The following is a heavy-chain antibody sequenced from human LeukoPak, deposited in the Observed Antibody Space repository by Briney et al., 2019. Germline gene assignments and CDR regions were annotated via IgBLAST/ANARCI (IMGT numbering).Heavy chain of an antibody. Sequence: SETLSLTCTVSGGSISSSSYSWGWIRQPPGKGLEWIGSIYYSGSTYYNPSLKSRVTISVDTSKNQFSLKLSSVTAADTAVYYCARWDDRDGYNSAYWGQGTLVTVSS. CDR3: ARWDDRDGYNSAY. V-gene: IGHV4-39*01. CDR1: GGSISSSSYS. J-gene: IGHJ4*02. CDR2: IYYSGST. D-gene: IGHD3-22*01.